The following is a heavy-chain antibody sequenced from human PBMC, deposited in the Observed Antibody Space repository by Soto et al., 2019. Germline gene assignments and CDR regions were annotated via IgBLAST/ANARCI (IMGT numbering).Heavy chain of an antibody. D-gene: IGHD2-21*01. CDR3: ARDLYSTYPSDAFNV. CDR2: IWFDGSKK. J-gene: IGHJ3*01. Sequence: LRLSCVASGFTFREYNMHWVRQAPGKGLEWVAIIWFDGSKKYYADPVQGRFSISRDNSRNTLYLQMNGLRAEDTAVYHCARDLYSTYPSDAFNVWGQGTSVTVSS. CDR1: GFTFREYN. V-gene: IGHV3-33*01.